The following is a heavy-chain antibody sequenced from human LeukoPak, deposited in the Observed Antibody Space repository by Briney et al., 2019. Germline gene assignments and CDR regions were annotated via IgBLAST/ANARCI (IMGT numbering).Heavy chain of an antibody. V-gene: IGHV3-49*04. CDR1: GFTFGDYA. D-gene: IGHD1-26*01. J-gene: IGHJ3*02. CDR2: IRSKAYGGTT. CDR3: TRADSGSYYGGDAFDI. Sequence: PGGSLRLSCTASGFTFGDYAMSWVRQAPGKGLEWVGFIRSKAYGGTTEYAASVKGRFTISRDDSKSIAYLQMNSLKTEDTAVYYCTRADSGSYYGGDAFDIWGQGTMVTVSS.